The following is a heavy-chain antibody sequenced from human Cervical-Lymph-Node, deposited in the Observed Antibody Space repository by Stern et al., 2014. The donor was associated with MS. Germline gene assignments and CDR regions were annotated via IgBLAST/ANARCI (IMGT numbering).Heavy chain of an antibody. CDR2: ISSYNGNT. V-gene: IGHV1-18*01. J-gene: IGHJ4*02. Sequence: QVQLVQSGPEVRQPGASVRVYCKASGYTFTTPNYGIAWVREAPGRGLEWMGWISSYNGNTVYAQKLQDRVTMTTDTSTSTAYMELRSLRSDDTAFYYCARERVRDFNDYHFDSWGQGTLVTVSS. CDR1: GYTFTTPNYG. CDR3: ARERVRDFNDYHFDS. D-gene: IGHD4-11*01.